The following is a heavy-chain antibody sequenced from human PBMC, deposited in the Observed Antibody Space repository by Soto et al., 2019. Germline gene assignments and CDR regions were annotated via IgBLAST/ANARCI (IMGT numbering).Heavy chain of an antibody. CDR1: VGSISSYY. Sequence: SETLCVSCTVSVGSISSYYWSWIRQPPGKGLEWIGYIYYSGSTNYNPSLKSRVTISVDTSKNQFSLKLSSVTAADTAVYYCARDEGYSSSWYHYWGHGTMVTVSS. J-gene: IGHJ4*01. CDR3: ARDEGYSSSWYHY. CDR2: IYYSGST. D-gene: IGHD6-13*01. V-gene: IGHV4-59*01.